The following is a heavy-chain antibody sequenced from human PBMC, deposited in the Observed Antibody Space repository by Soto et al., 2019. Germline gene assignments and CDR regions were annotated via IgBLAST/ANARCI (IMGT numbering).Heavy chain of an antibody. CDR2: ISYDGSNK. Sequence: QVQLVESGGGVVQPGRSLRLSCAASGFTFSSYGMHWVRLAPGKGQEWVAVISYDGSNKYYADSVKGRFTISRDNSKNTLYLQMNSLRAEDTAVYYCAKERIAAAQGSWFDPWGQGTLVTVSS. V-gene: IGHV3-30*18. J-gene: IGHJ5*02. D-gene: IGHD6-13*01. CDR1: GFTFSSYG. CDR3: AKERIAAAQGSWFDP.